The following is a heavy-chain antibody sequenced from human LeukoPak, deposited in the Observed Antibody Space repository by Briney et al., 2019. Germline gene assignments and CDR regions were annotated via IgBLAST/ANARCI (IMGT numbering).Heavy chain of an antibody. V-gene: IGHV4-30-4*01. D-gene: IGHD3-16*02. CDR3: ARGPNYVWGSFRYFDY. Sequence: SQTLSLTCTVSGASISSVDYYWSWIRQSPGKGLDWIGYIYYSGSTSYNPSLKSRVTISVDTSKNQFSLKLTSVTAADTAVYYCARGPNYVWGSFRYFDYWGQGTLVPVSS. CDR1: GASISSVDYY. CDR2: IYYSGST. J-gene: IGHJ4*02.